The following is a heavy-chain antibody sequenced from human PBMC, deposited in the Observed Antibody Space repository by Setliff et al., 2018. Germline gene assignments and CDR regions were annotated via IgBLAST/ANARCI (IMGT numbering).Heavy chain of an antibody. CDR3: AKIGGGSNQMAFEY. V-gene: IGHV5-51*01. J-gene: IGHJ4*02. Sequence: GGSLRLSCAASGFTFSRYWMSWVRQMPGKGLEWMGIIYPGDSDTRYSPSFQGQVTISADKSISTAYLQWRSLKASDTAMYYCAKIGGGSNQMAFEYWGQGALVTVSS. CDR2: IYPGDSDT. CDR1: GFTFSRYW. D-gene: IGHD2-15*01.